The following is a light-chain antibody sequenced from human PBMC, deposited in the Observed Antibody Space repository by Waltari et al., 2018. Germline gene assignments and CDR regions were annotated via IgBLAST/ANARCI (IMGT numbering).Light chain of an antibody. CDR1: QSLVHRDGHTY. CDR2: KVS. CDR3: LQGTHWPRT. V-gene: IGKV2-30*02. Sequence: DVVLTQSPLSLAVTPGQPACISWRCSQSLVHRDGHTYMNWFQHRPGQSPRRLIYKVSNRESGVPDRFSGSGSGTDFTLKISRVEAEDVGVYYCLQGTHWPRTFGQGTKLEI. J-gene: IGKJ2*01.